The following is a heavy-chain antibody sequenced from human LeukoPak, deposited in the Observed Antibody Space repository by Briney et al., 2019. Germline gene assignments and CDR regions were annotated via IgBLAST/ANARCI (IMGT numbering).Heavy chain of an antibody. CDR2: INHSGST. CDR1: GGSFSGYY. J-gene: IGHJ4*02. V-gene: IGHV4-34*01. D-gene: IGHD3-3*01. Sequence: PSETLSLTCAVYGGSFSGYYWSWIRQPPGKGLEWLGEINHSGSTNYSPSLNSRVTISVDTSKNQFSLKLRSVTAADTAVYYCARHSEIGDFWSGYYYTYFDYWGQGTLVTVSS. CDR3: ARHSEIGDFWSGYYYTYFDY.